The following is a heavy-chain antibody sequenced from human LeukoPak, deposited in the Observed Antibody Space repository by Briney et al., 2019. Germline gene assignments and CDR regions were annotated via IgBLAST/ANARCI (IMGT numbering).Heavy chain of an antibody. CDR2: INPNSGGT. V-gene: IGHV1-2*02. CDR1: GYTFIDYY. J-gene: IGHJ4*02. Sequence: ASVKVSCKASGYTFIDYYMHWVRQAPGQGLEWMGWINPNSGGTQYAQKFQGRVTMTRDTSISTAYMEVTRLRSDDTAVYYCARAATGYDILTGYYNGPADYWGQGTLVTVSS. D-gene: IGHD3-9*01. CDR3: ARAATGYDILTGYYNGPADY.